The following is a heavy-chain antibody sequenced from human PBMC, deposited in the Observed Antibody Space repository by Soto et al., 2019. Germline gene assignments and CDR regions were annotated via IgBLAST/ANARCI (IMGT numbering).Heavy chain of an antibody. CDR3: ARAVAVAAEFDF. D-gene: IGHD6-19*01. V-gene: IGHV1-18*01. CDR2: ISAYNGNT. CDR1: GYTFTSYG. Sequence: ASVKVSWKASGYTFTSYGISWVRQAPGQGLEWMGWISAYNGNTNYAQKLQGRVTMTTDTSTSTAYMELSSLRSEDTAVYYCARAVAVAAEFDFWGQRTLVTGSS. J-gene: IGHJ4*02.